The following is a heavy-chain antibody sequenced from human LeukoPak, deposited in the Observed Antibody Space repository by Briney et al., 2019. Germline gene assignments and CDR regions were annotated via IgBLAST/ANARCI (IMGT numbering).Heavy chain of an antibody. V-gene: IGHV4-31*03. CDR1: GVSISTGGYH. D-gene: IGHD3-10*01. CDR2: TYYSGST. J-gene: IGHJ4*02. Sequence: SETLSLTCNVSGVSISTGGYHWRWTRQHPGKGLEWSGYTYYSGSTYYNPSLKSRVTISVDPSKDQFSLNLSSVTAADTAVYYCARDRGEGSMRYSPFGYWGGGALVIVSS. CDR3: ARDRGEGSMRYSPFGY.